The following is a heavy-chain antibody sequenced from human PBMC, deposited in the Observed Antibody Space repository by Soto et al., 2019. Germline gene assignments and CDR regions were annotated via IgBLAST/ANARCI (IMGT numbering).Heavy chain of an antibody. CDR1: GFTFTSYW. J-gene: IGHJ4*02. CDR3: ARAIAVAGTGGFY. D-gene: IGHD6-19*01. CDR2: IDTDGSTT. Sequence: EVQLVESGGGLVQPGGSLRLPCAASGFTFTSYWMHWVRQAPGKGLVWVSRIDTDGSTTSYADAVKGRFTISRDNAKNTLYLQMSSLRAEDTAVYYCARAIAVAGTGGFYWGQGILVTVSS. V-gene: IGHV3-74*01.